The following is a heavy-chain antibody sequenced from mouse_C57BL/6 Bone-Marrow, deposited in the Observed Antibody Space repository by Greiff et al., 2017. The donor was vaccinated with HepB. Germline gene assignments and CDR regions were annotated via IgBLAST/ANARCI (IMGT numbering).Heavy chain of an antibody. D-gene: IGHD1-1*01. J-gene: IGHJ4*01. V-gene: IGHV1-5*01. CDR1: GYTFTSYW. CDR3: TRYYYGSSYRAMDY. CDR2: IYPGNSDT. Sequence: VQLQQSGTVLARPGASVKMSCKTSGYTFTSYWMHWVKQRPGQGLEWIGAIYPGNSDTSYNQKFKGKAKLTAVTSASTAYMKLSSLTNEASAVYYCTRYYYGSSYRAMDYWGQGTSVTVSS.